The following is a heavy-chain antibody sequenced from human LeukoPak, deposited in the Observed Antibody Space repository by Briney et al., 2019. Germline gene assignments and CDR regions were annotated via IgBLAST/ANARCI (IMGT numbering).Heavy chain of an antibody. Sequence: GGSLRLSCAASTFSFSNYEMNWVRQAPGQGLEWVSYINPTGYTIYYADSVKVRFTISRDSAKNSLYLQMRSLRAEDTAFYYCARVGYYGLGSFDYWGQGTLVTVSS. J-gene: IGHJ4*02. D-gene: IGHD3-10*01. CDR2: INPTGYTI. CDR1: TFSFSNYE. CDR3: ARVGYYGLGSFDY. V-gene: IGHV3-48*03.